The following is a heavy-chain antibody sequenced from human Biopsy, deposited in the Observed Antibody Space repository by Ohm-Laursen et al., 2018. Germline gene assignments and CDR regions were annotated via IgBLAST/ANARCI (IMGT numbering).Heavy chain of an antibody. V-gene: IGHV4-59*01. Sequence: GTLSLTCTVSGDSISSYYWSWIRQPPGKGLQWIGYVYYTGSTDYNPSLQSRVTISVDTSKNHFSLRLRSVTPADTAIYYCARDLGYYSDRTVPGYFDLWGRGTLVTVSS. CDR3: ARDLGYYSDRTVPGYFDL. CDR1: GDSISSYY. J-gene: IGHJ2*01. D-gene: IGHD3-22*01. CDR2: VYYTGST.